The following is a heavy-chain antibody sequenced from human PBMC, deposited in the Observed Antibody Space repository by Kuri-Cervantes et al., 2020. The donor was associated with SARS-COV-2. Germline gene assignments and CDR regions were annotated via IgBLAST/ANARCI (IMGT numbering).Heavy chain of an antibody. D-gene: IGHD6-19*01. CDR2: MNPNSGNT. CDR3: ARGRLWPRLFGSGWYVLDY. V-gene: IGHV1-8*02. J-gene: IGHJ4*02. Sequence: ASVKVSCKASGYTFTSYDINWVRQATGQGLEWMGWMNPNSGNTGYAQKFQGRVTMTRNTSVSTAYMELSSLRSEDTAVYYCARGRLWPRLFGSGWYVLDYWGQGTRVNVSS. CDR1: GYTFTSYD.